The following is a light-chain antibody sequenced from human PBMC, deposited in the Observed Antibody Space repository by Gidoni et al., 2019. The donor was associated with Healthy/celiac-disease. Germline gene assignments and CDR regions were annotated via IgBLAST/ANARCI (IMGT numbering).Light chain of an antibody. CDR2: YDS. J-gene: IGLJ1*01. CDR3: QVWDSSSDHPYYV. V-gene: IGLV3-21*04. CDR1: NIGSKS. Sequence: SYVLTQPPSVSVAPRKTARITCGGNNIGSKSVHWYQKKPGQAPVLVIYYDSDRPSGIPERFSGSNSGNTATLTISRVEAGDEADYYCQVWDSSSDHPYYVFGTGTKVTVL.